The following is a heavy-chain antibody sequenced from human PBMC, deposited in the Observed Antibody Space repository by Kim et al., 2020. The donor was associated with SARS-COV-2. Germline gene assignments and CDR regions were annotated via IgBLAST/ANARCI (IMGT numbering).Heavy chain of an antibody. Sequence: GGSLRLSCAASGFSFSSYAMSWVRQAPGKGLEWVSGISGSGGSTYYADSVKGRFTISRDNSKNTLYLQMNSLRAEDTAVYYCAKEQVVTAIQGRYGYWGQGTLVTVSS. CDR1: GFSFSSYA. V-gene: IGHV3-23*01. CDR2: ISGSGGST. CDR3: AKEQVVTAIQGRYGY. J-gene: IGHJ4*02. D-gene: IGHD2-21*02.